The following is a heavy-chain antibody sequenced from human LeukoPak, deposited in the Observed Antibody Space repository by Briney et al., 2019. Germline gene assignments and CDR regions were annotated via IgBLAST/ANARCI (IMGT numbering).Heavy chain of an antibody. CDR1: GFTFSSYG. J-gene: IGHJ4*02. CDR3: AKKYSYFDS. Sequence: GRSLRLSCAASGFTFSSYGMHWVRQAPGKGLEWVAVISYDGSNKYYADSVKGRFTISRDNSKNTLYLQMNSLRADDTAVYYCAKKYSYFDSWGQGTLVTVSS. D-gene: IGHD2/OR15-2a*01. CDR2: ISYDGSNK. V-gene: IGHV3-30*18.